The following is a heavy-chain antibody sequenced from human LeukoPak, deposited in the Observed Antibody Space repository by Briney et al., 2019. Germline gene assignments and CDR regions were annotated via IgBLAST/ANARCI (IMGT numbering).Heavy chain of an antibody. D-gene: IGHD3-10*01. CDR1: GGSFSGYY. CDR3: ARGYVRTARKEGGSGSYSKVVRQFPYYFDY. CDR2: INHSGST. Sequence: SSETLSLTCAVYGGSFSGYYWSWIRQPPGKGLEWIGEINHSGSTNYNPSLKGRVTISVDTSKNQFSLKLSSVTAADTAVYYCARGYVRTARKEGGSGSYSKVVRQFPYYFDYWGQGTLVTVSS. V-gene: IGHV4-34*01. J-gene: IGHJ4*02.